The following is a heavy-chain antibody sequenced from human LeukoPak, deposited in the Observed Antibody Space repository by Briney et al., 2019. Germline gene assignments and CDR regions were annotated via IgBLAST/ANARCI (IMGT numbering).Heavy chain of an antibody. V-gene: IGHV4-61*02. CDR2: IYTSGST. J-gene: IGHJ4*02. D-gene: IGHD3-10*01. Sequence: SQTLSLTCTVSGGSISSGSYYWSWIRQPAGKGLEWIGRIYTSGSTNYNPSLKSRVTISVDTSKNQSSLKLSSVTAADTAVYYCARLPITMVRGVIQDYWGQGTLVTVSS. CDR1: GGSISSGSYY. CDR3: ARLPITMVRGVIQDY.